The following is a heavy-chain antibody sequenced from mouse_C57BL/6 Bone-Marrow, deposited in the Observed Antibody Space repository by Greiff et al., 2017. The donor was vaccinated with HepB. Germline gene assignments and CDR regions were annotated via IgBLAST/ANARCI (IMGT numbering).Heavy chain of an antibody. CDR2: IWGVGST. V-gene: IGHV2-6*01. Sequence: VKLMESGPGLVAPSQSLSITCTVSGFSLTSYGVDWVRQSPGKGLEWLGVIWGVGSTNYNSALKSRLSISKDNSKSQVFLKMNSLQTDDTAMYYCARASLYDYDEGFAYWGQGTLVTVSA. CDR3: ARASLYDYDEGFAY. CDR1: GFSLTSYG. D-gene: IGHD2-4*01. J-gene: IGHJ3*01.